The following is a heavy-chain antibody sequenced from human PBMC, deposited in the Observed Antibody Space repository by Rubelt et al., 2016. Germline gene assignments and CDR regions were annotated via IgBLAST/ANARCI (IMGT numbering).Heavy chain of an antibody. D-gene: IGHD4-17*01. CDR1: GFTFSSYA. Sequence: GSLRLSCAASGFTFSSYAMSWVRQAPGKGLEWVSAFSGSGGSTYYADSVKGRFTISRDNSKNTLYLQMKSLRAEATAVYYCAKDRGHPDMTTVTSGVCDYWGQGTLVTVSS. CDR2: FSGSGGST. CDR3: AKDRGHPDMTTVTSGVCDY. V-gene: IGHV3-23*01. J-gene: IGHJ4*02.